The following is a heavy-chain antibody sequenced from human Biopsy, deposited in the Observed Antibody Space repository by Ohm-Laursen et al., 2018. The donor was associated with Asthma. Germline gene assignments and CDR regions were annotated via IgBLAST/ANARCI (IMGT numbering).Heavy chain of an antibody. D-gene: IGHD4-17*01. CDR3: ARTTYGHDGFDP. CDR2: IYYSGST. Sequence: LSLTWAVSGGSINIGDYYWSWIRQHPVKGLEWIGHIYYSGSTYYNPSLKSRVSISLDTSKNQFSLSLTSVTAADTAVYYCARTTYGHDGFDPWGQGTLVTVSS. V-gene: IGHV4-31*11. J-gene: IGHJ5*02. CDR1: GGSINIGDYY.